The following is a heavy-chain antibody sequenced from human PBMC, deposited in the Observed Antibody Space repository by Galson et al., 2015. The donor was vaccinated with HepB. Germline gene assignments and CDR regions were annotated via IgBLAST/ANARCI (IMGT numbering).Heavy chain of an antibody. CDR2: ISSSSSYI. J-gene: IGHJ4*02. D-gene: IGHD4-17*01. V-gene: IGHV3-21*01. CDR1: GFTFSSYS. Sequence: SLRLSCAASGFTFSSYSMNWVRQAPGKGLEWVSSISSSSSYIYYADSVKGRFTISRDNAKNSLYLQMNSLRAEDTAVYYCAREWGMTTVFSPGCWGQGTLVTVSS. CDR3: AREWGMTTVFSPGC.